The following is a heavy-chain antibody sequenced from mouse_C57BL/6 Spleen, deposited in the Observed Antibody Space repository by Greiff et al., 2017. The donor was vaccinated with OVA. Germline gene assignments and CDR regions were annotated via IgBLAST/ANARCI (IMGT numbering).Heavy chain of an antibody. CDR1: GYTFTSYG. V-gene: IGHV1-81*01. CDR2: IYPRSGNT. Sequence: VKLMESGAELARPGASVKLSCKASGYTFTSYGISWVKQRTGQGLEWIGEIYPRSGNTYYNEKFKGKATLTADKSSSTAYMELRSLTSEDSAVYFCARDYYGSSYHFDYWGQGTTLTVSS. D-gene: IGHD1-1*01. CDR3: ARDYYGSSYHFDY. J-gene: IGHJ2*01.